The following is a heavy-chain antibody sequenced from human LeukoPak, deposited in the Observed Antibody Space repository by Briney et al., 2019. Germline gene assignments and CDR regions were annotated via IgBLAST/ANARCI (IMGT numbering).Heavy chain of an antibody. D-gene: IGHD3-22*01. CDR2: IWYDGSNK. CDR1: GFTFSSYG. Sequence: GGSLRLSCAASGFTFSSYGVHWVRQVPGKGLEWVAVIWYDGSNKYYADSVKGRFTISRDNSKNTLYLQMNSLRAEDTAVYYCACYYDSSGSPYYFDYWGQGTLVTVSS. J-gene: IGHJ4*02. V-gene: IGHV3-33*01. CDR3: ACYYDSSGSPYYFDY.